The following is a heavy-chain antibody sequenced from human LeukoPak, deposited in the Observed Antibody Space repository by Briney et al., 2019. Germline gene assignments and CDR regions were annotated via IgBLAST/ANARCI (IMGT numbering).Heavy chain of an antibody. V-gene: IGHV1-18*01. J-gene: IGHJ4*02. CDR1: GYTFTNYG. D-gene: IGHD3-10*01. CDR3: ARDRPSYGSGSYLHFDY. CDR2: ISAYNGNT. Sequence: ASVTVSFKASGYTFTNYGISWVRQAPGQGLEGMGCISAYNGNTNYAQKLQGRVTMTTDTSTSTAYMELRSLRSDDTAVYYCARDRPSYGSGSYLHFDYWGQGTLVTVSS.